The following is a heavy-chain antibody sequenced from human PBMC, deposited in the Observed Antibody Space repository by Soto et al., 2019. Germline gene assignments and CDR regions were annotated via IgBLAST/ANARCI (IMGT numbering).Heavy chain of an antibody. J-gene: IGHJ4*02. CDR2: IYPGDSDA. Sequence: RGESLKISCKGSGYSFSTHWVGWVRQMPGKGLEWMGIIYPGDSDARYSPSFKGQVTISVDESTTTAFLQWSSLKASDTAMYFCARSQFDYVWGTSGYFDSWGQGTLVTVSS. D-gene: IGHD3-16*01. V-gene: IGHV5-51*01. CDR3: ARSQFDYVWGTSGYFDS. CDR1: GYSFSTHW.